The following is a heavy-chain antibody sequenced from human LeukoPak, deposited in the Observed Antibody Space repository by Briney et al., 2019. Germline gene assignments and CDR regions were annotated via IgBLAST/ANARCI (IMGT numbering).Heavy chain of an antibody. Sequence: GGSLRLSCAASGFTFSSYAMHWVRQAPGKGLEYVSAISSNGGSTYYANSVKGRFTISRDNSKNTLYLQMGSLRAEDMAVYYCARKMDIVVVPAATRLDYWGQGTLVTVSS. V-gene: IGHV3-64*01. D-gene: IGHD2-2*03. CDR2: ISSNGGST. CDR3: ARKMDIVVVPAATRLDY. J-gene: IGHJ4*02. CDR1: GFTFSSYA.